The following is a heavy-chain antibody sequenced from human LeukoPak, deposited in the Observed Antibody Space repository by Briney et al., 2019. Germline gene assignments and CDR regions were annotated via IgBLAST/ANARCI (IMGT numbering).Heavy chain of an antibody. D-gene: IGHD3-16*01. CDR1: GFTFSSYG. J-gene: IGHJ4*02. Sequence: PGRSLRLSCAASGFTFSSYGMHWVRQAPGKGLEWVAVIWYDGSNKYYADSVKGRFTISKDNSKNTLYLQMNSLGAEDTAVYYCARAGRGGVFDYWGQGSLVIVSS. CDR2: IWYDGSNK. CDR3: ARAGRGGVFDY. V-gene: IGHV3-33*01.